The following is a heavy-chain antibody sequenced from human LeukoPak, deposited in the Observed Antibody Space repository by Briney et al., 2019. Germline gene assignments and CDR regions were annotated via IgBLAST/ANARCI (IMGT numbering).Heavy chain of an antibody. CDR3: ASERFGELLDAFDI. V-gene: IGHV3-30*02. J-gene: IGHJ3*02. CDR1: GFTFSSYG. D-gene: IGHD3-10*01. Sequence: GGSLRLSCAASGFTFSSYGMHWVRQAPGKGLEWVAFIRYDGSNKYYADSVKGRFTISRDNSKNTLYLQMNSLRAEDTAVYYCASERFGELLDAFDIWGQGTMVTVSS. CDR2: IRYDGSNK.